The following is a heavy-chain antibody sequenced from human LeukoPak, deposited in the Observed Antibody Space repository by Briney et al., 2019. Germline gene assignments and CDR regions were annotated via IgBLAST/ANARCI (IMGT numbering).Heavy chain of an antibody. CDR3: ARDSYCGSGSYYRYTFDY. V-gene: IGHV3-7*03. CDR2: IKQDGSEK. D-gene: IGHD3-10*01. CDR1: GFTFSSYW. Sequence: PGXSLRLSCAASGFTFSSYWMSWVRQAPGKGLEWVANIKQDGSEKHYVDSVKGRFTISRDNAKNSLYLQMNSLRAEDTAVYYCARDSYCGSGSYYRYTFDYWGQGTLVTVSS. J-gene: IGHJ4*02.